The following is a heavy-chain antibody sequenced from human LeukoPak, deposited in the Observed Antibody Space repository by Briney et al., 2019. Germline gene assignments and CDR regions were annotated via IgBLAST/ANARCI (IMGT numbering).Heavy chain of an antibody. D-gene: IGHD6-19*01. CDR2: IYYTGST. CDR3: AKSSGWYRFLGFDY. CDR1: GGSISSSTYY. Sequence: SETLSLTCTVSGGSISSSTYYWGWIRQPPGKGLEWIGTIYYTGSTNYNPSLKSRVTISVDTSKNQFSLKLSSVTAADTAVYYCAKSSGWYRFLGFDYWGQGTLVTVSS. V-gene: IGHV4-39*07. J-gene: IGHJ4*02.